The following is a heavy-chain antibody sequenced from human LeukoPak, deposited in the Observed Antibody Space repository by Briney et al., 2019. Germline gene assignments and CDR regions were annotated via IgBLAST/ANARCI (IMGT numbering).Heavy chain of an antibody. CDR1: GYTFTSYD. CDR2: ISAYNGNT. D-gene: IGHD3-22*01. Sequence: ASVKVSCKASGYTFTSYDINWVRQAPGQGLEWMGWISAYNGNTNYAQKLQGRVTMTTDTSTSTAYMELRSLRSDDTAVYYCARDYYDGSGHAQNVDYWGQGTLVTVSS. CDR3: ARDYYDGSGHAQNVDY. V-gene: IGHV1-18*01. J-gene: IGHJ4*02.